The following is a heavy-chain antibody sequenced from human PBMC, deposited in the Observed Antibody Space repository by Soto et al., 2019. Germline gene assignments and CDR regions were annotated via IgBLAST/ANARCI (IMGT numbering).Heavy chain of an antibody. V-gene: IGHV3-21*01. J-gene: IGHJ6*03. CDR1: GFTFSSYS. D-gene: IGHD3-10*01. Sequence: GGSLRLSCAASGFTFSSYSMNWVRQAPGKGLEWVSSISSSSSYIYYADSVKGRFTISRDNAKNSLYLQMNSLRAEDTAVYFCARVMERFGEPNYYYYYMDVWGKGTTVTVSS. CDR3: ARVMERFGEPNYYYYYMDV. CDR2: ISSSSSYI.